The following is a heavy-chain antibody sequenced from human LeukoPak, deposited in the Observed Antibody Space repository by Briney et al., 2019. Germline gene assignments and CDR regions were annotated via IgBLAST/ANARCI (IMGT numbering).Heavy chain of an antibody. V-gene: IGHV4-59*08. D-gene: IGHD3-10*01. CDR1: GAAITDYY. CDR3: ASVRRGFGEFSKYYSYYYMDV. CDR2: IYGST. Sequence: SETLSLTCTVSGAAITDYYWSWIRQSPGKGLEWIGSIYGSTNDNPSLKSRVTISKDASKNQFSLRLSSVTAADTAVYYCASVRRGFGEFSKYYSYYYMDVWGKGTTVTISS. J-gene: IGHJ6*03.